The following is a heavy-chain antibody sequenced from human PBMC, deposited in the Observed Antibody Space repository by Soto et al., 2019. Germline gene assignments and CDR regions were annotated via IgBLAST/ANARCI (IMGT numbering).Heavy chain of an antibody. CDR2: IRRRGETI. V-gene: IGHV3-48*02. Sequence: EVQLVESGGGLVQPGGSLRLSCAASGFTFSGFTMNWVRQAPGRGLEWGSYIRRRGETIYYADSVKGRVTISRDNAENSLYLQMNSLRDEDTAVYYCASRNLADCSGTSCLYYFDYWGQGTLVTVSS. CDR3: ASRNLADCSGTSCLYYFDY. D-gene: IGHD2-2*01. CDR1: GFTFSGFT. J-gene: IGHJ4*02.